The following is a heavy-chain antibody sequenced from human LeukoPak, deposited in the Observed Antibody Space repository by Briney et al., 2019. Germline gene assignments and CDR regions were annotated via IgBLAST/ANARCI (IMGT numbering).Heavy chain of an antibody. V-gene: IGHV3-21*01. CDR1: GFTFSSYS. Sequence: GGSLRLSCAASGFTFSSYSMNWVRQAPGKGLEWVSSISSRSSYIYYADSVKGRFTISRDNAKNSLYLQMNSLRAEDTAVYYCARGGIVVVPAPLNWFDPWGQGTLVTVSS. CDR3: ARGGIVVVPAPLNWFDP. D-gene: IGHD2-2*01. CDR2: ISSRSSYI. J-gene: IGHJ5*02.